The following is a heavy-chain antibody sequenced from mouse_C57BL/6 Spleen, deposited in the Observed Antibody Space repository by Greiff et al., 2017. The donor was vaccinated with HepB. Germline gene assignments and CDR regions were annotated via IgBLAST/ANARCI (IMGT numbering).Heavy chain of an antibody. D-gene: IGHD1-1*01. J-gene: IGHJ2*01. V-gene: IGHV1-82*01. Sequence: QVHVKQSGPELVKPGASVKISCKASGYAFSSSWMNWVKQRPGKGLEWIGRIYPGDGDTNYNGKFKGKATLTADKSSSTAYMQLSSLTSADSAVYFCARSGDYGSSYGYYWGQGTTLTVSS. CDR3: ARSGDYGSSYGYY. CDR2: IYPGDGDT. CDR1: GYAFSSSW.